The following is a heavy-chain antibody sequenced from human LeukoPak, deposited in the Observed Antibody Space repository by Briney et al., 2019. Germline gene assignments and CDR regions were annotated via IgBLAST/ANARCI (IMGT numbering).Heavy chain of an antibody. CDR3: AVGALWFGELDYFDH. J-gene: IGHJ4*02. V-gene: IGHV3-23*01. CDR1: GFTFSNYA. D-gene: IGHD3-10*01. CDR2: ISGSGGDT. Sequence: PGGSLRLSCSASGFTFSNYAMHWVRQAPGKGLEWVSGISGSGGDTYYADSVKGRFTISRDNSKNTLYLQMNSLRAEDTAVYYCAVGALWFGELDYFDHWGQGTLVTVSS.